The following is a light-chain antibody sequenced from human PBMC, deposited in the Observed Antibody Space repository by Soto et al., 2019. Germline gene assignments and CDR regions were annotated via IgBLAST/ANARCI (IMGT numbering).Light chain of an antibody. Sequence: EIVLTQSPATLSLSPGERATLSCRARQSVSSYLAWYQQKPGQAPRLLMYDASNRATGIPARFSGSGSGTDFTLTISSLEPEDVAVYYCQQRSNWPRPFGQGTKLEIK. CDR2: DAS. CDR1: QSVSSY. CDR3: QQRSNWPRP. V-gene: IGKV3-11*01. J-gene: IGKJ2*01.